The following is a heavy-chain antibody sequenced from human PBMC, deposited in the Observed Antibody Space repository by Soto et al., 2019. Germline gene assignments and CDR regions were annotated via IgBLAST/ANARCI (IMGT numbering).Heavy chain of an antibody. CDR1: GFTFSNYW. CDR3: AGPLYSSGSYALISI. J-gene: IGHJ3*02. Sequence: EVQLVESGGGLVQPGGSLGLSCAASGFTFSNYWMHWVRQAPGKGLVWVSRISSDGSSTSYADSVKGRFTISRDNAKNTLYLQMNSLRAEDTSVYYCAGPLYSSGSYALISIWGQGTMVTVSS. D-gene: IGHD6-19*01. V-gene: IGHV3-74*01. CDR2: ISSDGSST.